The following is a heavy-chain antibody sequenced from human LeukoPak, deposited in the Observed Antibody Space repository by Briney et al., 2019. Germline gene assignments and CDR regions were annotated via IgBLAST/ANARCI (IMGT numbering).Heavy chain of an antibody. CDR3: ARDHCRGGSCYEDY. Sequence: SETLSLTCTVSGGSVSSGNYYWSWIRQPPGKGLEWIGYIYYSGSTNYNPSLKSRVTISVDTSKNQFSLKLRSVTAADTAVYYCARDHCRGGSCYEDYWGQGTLVTVSS. CDR1: GGSVSSGNYY. V-gene: IGHV4-61*01. D-gene: IGHD2-15*01. CDR2: IYYSGST. J-gene: IGHJ4*02.